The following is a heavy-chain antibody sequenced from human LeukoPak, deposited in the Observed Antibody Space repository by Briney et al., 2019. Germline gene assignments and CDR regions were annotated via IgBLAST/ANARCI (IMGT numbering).Heavy chain of an antibody. J-gene: IGHJ5*02. D-gene: IGHD3-10*01. CDR2: VYNSGNT. CDR1: GGSISDYF. CDR3: ARAPSGITMVRGVIVPRRWFDP. V-gene: IGHV4-59*12. Sequence: SETLSLTCTVSGGSISDYFWSWIRQPPGKGLEWIGYVYNSGNTNYNPPLKSRVTISVDTSKNQFSLKLSSVTAADTAVYYCARAPSGITMVRGVIVPRRWFDPWGQGTLVTVSS.